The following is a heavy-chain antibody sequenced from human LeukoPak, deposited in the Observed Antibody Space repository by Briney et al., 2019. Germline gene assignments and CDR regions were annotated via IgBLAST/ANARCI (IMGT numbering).Heavy chain of an antibody. CDR1: GFTFSSYA. CDR3: AKVRYSSSWWGAFDI. D-gene: IGHD6-13*01. Sequence: GGSLRLSCAASGFTFSSYAMSWVRQAPGKGLKWVSAISGSGGSTYYADSVKGRFTISRDNSKNTLYLQMNSLRAEDTAVYYCAKVRYSSSWWGAFDIWGQGTMVTVSS. V-gene: IGHV3-23*01. J-gene: IGHJ3*02. CDR2: ISGSGGST.